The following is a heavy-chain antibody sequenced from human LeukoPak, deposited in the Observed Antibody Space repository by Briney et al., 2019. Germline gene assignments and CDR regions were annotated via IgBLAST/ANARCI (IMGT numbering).Heavy chain of an antibody. CDR2: ISYDGSNK. Sequence: GGSLRLSCAASGFTFSSYAMHWVRQAPGKGLEWVAVISYDGSNKYYADSVKGRFTISRDNAKNTLYLEMNSLRAEDTAVYYCARDRYCTTTRCSDYWGQGTLVTVSS. D-gene: IGHD2-2*01. CDR1: GFTFSSYA. J-gene: IGHJ4*02. V-gene: IGHV3-30-3*01. CDR3: ARDRYCTTTRCSDY.